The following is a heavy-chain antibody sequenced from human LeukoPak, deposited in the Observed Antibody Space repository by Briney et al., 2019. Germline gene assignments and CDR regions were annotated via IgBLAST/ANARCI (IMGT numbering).Heavy chain of an antibody. Sequence: PGRSLRLSCAASGFTFDDYAMHWVRQAPGKGLEWVSGISWNSGSTSYADSVKGRFTISRDNAKNSLYLQMNSLRAEDTALYYWLKSLGSSFFDYWGQGTLVTVSS. V-gene: IGHV3-9*01. CDR1: GFTFDDYA. CDR2: ISWNSGST. CDR3: LKSLGSSFFDY. D-gene: IGHD3-16*01. J-gene: IGHJ4*02.